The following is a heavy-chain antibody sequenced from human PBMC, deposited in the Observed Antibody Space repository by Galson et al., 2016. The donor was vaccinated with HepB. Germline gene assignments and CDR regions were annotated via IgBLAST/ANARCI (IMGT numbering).Heavy chain of an antibody. CDR1: GFTFNNYW. D-gene: IGHD3-10*01. Sequence: SLRLSCAASGFTFNNYWMSWVRQAPGKGLEWVANIKRDGIEKYYLDSVEGRFTVSRDNAKNSLSLQMDSLRAEDTAVYYCARGSYYGSGSYGIYFDYWGQGTLVTVSS. V-gene: IGHV3-7*04. J-gene: IGHJ4*02. CDR3: ARGSYYGSGSYGIYFDY. CDR2: IKRDGIEK.